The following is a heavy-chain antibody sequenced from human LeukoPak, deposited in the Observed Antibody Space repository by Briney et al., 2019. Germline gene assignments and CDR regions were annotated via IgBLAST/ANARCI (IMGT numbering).Heavy chain of an antibody. J-gene: IGHJ6*02. V-gene: IGHV6-1*01. Sequence: SQTLSLTCAISGDSVSSNSAAWNWIRQSPSRGLEWLGRTYYRSKWYNDCAVSVKSRITINPDTSKNQFSLQLNSVTPEDTAVYYCARDHPSYSSSSYGMDVWGQGTTVTVSS. CDR3: ARDHPSYSSSSYGMDV. D-gene: IGHD6-6*01. CDR1: GDSVSSNSAA. CDR2: TYYRSKWYN.